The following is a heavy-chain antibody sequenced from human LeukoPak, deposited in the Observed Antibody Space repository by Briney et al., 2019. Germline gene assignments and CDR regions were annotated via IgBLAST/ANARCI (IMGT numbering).Heavy chain of an antibody. D-gene: IGHD5-24*01. CDR1: GRSFSGYY. CDR2: INHSGST. J-gene: IGHJ4*01. Sequence: SETLSLTCAVYGRSFSGYYWSWIRQPPGKGLEWIGEINHSGSTNYSPSLKSRVTISIDTSKNQFSLKLNSMTAADTAVYYCARGEGARDGYNYAGPFYFDYWGHGTLVTVSS. CDR3: ARGEGARDGYNYAGPFYFDY. V-gene: IGHV4-34*01.